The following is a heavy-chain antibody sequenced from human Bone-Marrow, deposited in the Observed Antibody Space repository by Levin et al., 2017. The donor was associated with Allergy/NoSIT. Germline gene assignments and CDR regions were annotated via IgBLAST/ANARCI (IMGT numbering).Heavy chain of an antibody. CDR2: IFSGGST. J-gene: IGHJ4*02. Sequence: PEASVKVSCEASGFTVSTNYMAWVRQAPGKGLEWVSVIFSGGSTYYADSVKGRFTISRDNSKNTLYLQMNRLRVEDTAIYYCSSAPGFSDYWGQGTQVTVSS. CDR3: SSAPGFSDY. CDR1: GFTVSTNY. V-gene: IGHV3-66*01.